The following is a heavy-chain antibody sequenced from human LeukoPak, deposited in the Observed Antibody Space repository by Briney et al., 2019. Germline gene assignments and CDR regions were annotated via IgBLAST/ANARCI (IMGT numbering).Heavy chain of an antibody. D-gene: IGHD6-6*01. Sequence: GGSLRLSCAASGFTFSSYGMHWVRQAPGKGLDWVAFIHHDGSNKYYADSVRGRFTISRDNSKNTLYLQMNSLRAEDTAVYYCAKDAYGSSSSRARAFDIWGQGTMVTVSS. CDR2: IHHDGSNK. CDR3: AKDAYGSSSSRARAFDI. J-gene: IGHJ3*02. V-gene: IGHV3-30*02. CDR1: GFTFSSYG.